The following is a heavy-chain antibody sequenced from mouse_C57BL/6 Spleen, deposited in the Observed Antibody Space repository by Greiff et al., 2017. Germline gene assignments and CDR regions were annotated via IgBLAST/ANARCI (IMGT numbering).Heavy chain of an antibody. J-gene: IGHJ1*03. CDR2: IDPSDSYT. Sequence: QVQLQQPGAELVMPGASVKLSCKASGYTFTSYWMHWVKQRPGQGLEWIGEIDPSDSYTNYNQKFKGKYTLTVDQSSSTAYMQLSSLTSEDSAVYYCAWWITTGGYCDVWGTGTTVTVSS. CDR3: AWWITTGGYCDV. CDR1: GYTFTSYW. V-gene: IGHV1-69*01. D-gene: IGHD1-1*01.